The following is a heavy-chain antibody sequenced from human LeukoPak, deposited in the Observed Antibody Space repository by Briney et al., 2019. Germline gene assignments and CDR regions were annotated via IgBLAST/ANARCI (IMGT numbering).Heavy chain of an antibody. Sequence: PGGSLRHSCVVSGFSLRSYEMNWVRQPPGKGLEWVSYISSSGGTIYYADSVKGRFTISRDTAKNSLYLQMNSLRGEDTAVYYCTRDGSGNYDGSFDIWGQGTMVTVSS. V-gene: IGHV3-48*03. D-gene: IGHD3-10*01. J-gene: IGHJ3*02. CDR3: TRDGSGNYDGSFDI. CDR2: ISSSGGTI. CDR1: GFSLRSYE.